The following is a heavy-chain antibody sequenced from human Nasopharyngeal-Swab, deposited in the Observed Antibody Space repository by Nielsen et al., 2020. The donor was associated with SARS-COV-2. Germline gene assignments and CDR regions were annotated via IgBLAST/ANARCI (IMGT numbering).Heavy chain of an antibody. CDR3: ARQHRSQYYDILTGYYEDYYFDY. J-gene: IGHJ4*02. Sequence: GSLRLSCTVSGGSISSSSYYWGWIRQPPGKGLEWIGSIYYSGSTYYNPSLKSRVTISVDTSKNQFSLKLSSVTAADTAVYYCARQHRSQYYDILTGYYEDYYFDYWGQGTLVTISS. CDR2: IYYSGST. CDR1: GGSISSSSYY. V-gene: IGHV4-39*01. D-gene: IGHD3-9*01.